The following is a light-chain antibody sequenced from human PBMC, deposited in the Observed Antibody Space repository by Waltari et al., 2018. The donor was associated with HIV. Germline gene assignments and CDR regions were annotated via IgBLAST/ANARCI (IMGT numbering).Light chain of an antibody. J-gene: IGLJ2*01. V-gene: IGLV7-46*01. CDR1: PGTVTSGHY. CDR3: LRSYSDFTAPYVR. Sequence: QAVVTQETSVTVSPVGTVTLPCGSSPGTVTSGHYPYWFQQKPGQAPTKLIYDTTNSHAWTPARFSGSLLGGKAALTLSSAQPEDEADYYCLRSYSDFTAPYVRFGGGTKLTVL. CDR2: DTT.